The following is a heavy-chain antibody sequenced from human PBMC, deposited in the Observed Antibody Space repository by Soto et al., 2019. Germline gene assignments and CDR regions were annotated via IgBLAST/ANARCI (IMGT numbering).Heavy chain of an antibody. D-gene: IGHD4-17*01. Sequence: QVQLVQSGAEVKKPGSSVKVSCKASGGTFSSYAISWVRQAPGQGLEWMGGIIPLFGTANYAQKFQGRVTITADESTSTAYMELSSLRSEDTAVYYCARNKVAYGGNSEKLGAFDIWGQGTMVTVSS. CDR1: GGTFSSYA. V-gene: IGHV1-69*01. CDR3: ARNKVAYGGNSEKLGAFDI. CDR2: IIPLFGTA. J-gene: IGHJ3*02.